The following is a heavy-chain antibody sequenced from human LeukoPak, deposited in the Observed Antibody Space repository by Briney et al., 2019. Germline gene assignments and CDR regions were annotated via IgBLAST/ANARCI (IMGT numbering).Heavy chain of an antibody. J-gene: IGHJ4*02. CDR1: GFTFSSYA. D-gene: IGHD3-22*01. V-gene: IGHV3-23*01. Sequence: GGSLRLSCAASGFTFSSYAMSWVRQRPGKGLEWVSAINSSGGSTYYADSVKGRFTTSKDNSKNTLYMEMNSLRAEDTAVYYCAKKANSGYYYAFDYWGQGTLVTVSS. CDR2: INSSGGST. CDR3: AKKANSGYYYAFDY.